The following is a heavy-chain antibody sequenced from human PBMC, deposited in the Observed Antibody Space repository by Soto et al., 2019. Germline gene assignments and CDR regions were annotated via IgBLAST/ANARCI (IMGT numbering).Heavy chain of an antibody. Sequence: GSLRLSCAASGFTFSSSWMHWVCQAPEKGLEWVADIKCDGSEKYYVDSVKGRLTISRDNAKNSLYLQVNSLRAEDMTVYYCVRGDRKYYDFWSGYLGGWFDPWGQGTLVTVSS. J-gene: IGHJ5*02. CDR2: IKCDGSEK. CDR1: GFTFSSSW. CDR3: VRGDRKYYDFWSGYLGGWFDP. D-gene: IGHD3-3*01. V-gene: IGHV3-7*03.